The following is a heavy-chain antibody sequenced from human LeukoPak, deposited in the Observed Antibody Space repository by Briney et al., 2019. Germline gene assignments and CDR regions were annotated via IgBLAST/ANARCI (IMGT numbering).Heavy chain of an antibody. J-gene: IGHJ4*02. Sequence: SETLSLTCTVSGGSISDYYWSWIRQPPGTGLEWLGNIYYSGSTNYSPSLKSRVTISVDTSKNHFSLNLSSVTAADTAVYYCARGWGYLIDWAQGTLVTVSS. CDR1: GGSISDYY. CDR3: ARGWGYLID. V-gene: IGHV4-59*08. D-gene: IGHD3-16*02. CDR2: IYYSGST.